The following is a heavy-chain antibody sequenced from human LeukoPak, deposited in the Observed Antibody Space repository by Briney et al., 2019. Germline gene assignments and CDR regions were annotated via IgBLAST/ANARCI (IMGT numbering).Heavy chain of an antibody. Sequence: ASVKVSCKASGYTFTCYYMHWVRQAPGQGLEWMGWINPNSGGTNNAQKFQGRVTMTRDTSISTAYMELSRLRSDDTDVYYCARGVAGKVFDFDYWGQGTLVTVSS. D-gene: IGHD6-19*01. V-gene: IGHV1-2*02. CDR2: INPNSGGT. CDR1: GYTFTCYY. CDR3: ARGVAGKVFDFDY. J-gene: IGHJ4*02.